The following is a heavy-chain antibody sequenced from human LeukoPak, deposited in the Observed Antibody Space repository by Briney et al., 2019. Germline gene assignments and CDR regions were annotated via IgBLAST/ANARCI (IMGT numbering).Heavy chain of an antibody. D-gene: IGHD6-13*01. J-gene: IGHJ4*02. CDR1: GFTFSSYW. CDR3: AKTYTSRWYADY. V-gene: IGHV3-30*02. CDR2: IRHDGINK. Sequence: GGSLRLSCAASGFTFSSYWMHWVRQAPGKGLEWVALIRHDGINKDYADSVKGRFTISRDNSKNTLYLQMSSLRAEDTAIYYCAKTYTSRWYADYWGQGTLVTVSS.